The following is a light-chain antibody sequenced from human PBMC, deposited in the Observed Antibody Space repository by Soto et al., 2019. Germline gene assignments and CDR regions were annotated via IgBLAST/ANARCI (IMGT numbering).Light chain of an antibody. J-gene: IGLJ3*02. Sequence: QTVVTQEPSLTVSPGGTVTVTCASSAGAVTRNSFASWFQQKSGQAPRALISNTDDKLSWTPARFSGSVLGGKAALTLSGVQPEDEADYYSLLYRGGTWVFGGGTKLTVL. CDR3: LLYRGGTWV. CDR2: NTD. V-gene: IGLV7-43*01. CDR1: AGAVTRNSF.